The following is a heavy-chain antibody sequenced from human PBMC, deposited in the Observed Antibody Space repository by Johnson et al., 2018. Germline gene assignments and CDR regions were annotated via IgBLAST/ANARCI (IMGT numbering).Heavy chain of an antibody. CDR3: TRPPLGVTIFGVVTDDAFDI. J-gene: IGHJ3*02. D-gene: IGHD3-3*01. CDR1: GFTFSGSA. Sequence: VQLQESGGGLVQPGGSLKLSCAASGFTFSGSAMHWVRQASGKGLEWVGRIRSKANSYATAYAASVKGRFPISGADSKNTGYLQMNSLKTEDTAVYYCTRPPLGVTIFGVVTDDAFDIWGQGTMVTVSS. CDR2: IRSKANSYAT. V-gene: IGHV3-73*02.